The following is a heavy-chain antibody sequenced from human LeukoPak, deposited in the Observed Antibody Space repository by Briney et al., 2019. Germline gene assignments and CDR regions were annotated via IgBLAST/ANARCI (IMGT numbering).Heavy chain of an antibody. CDR3: ARDPSLFSSGWPMDS. J-gene: IGHJ4*02. Sequence: GGSLRLSCVGSGFTFSSYSMNWVRQTPGKGLEWISSISSNSGHISYADSVQGRFTISRDSANNSLSLQMNSLRAEDTALYYCARDPSLFSSGWPMDSWGRGTLVTVSS. CDR1: GFTFSSYS. D-gene: IGHD6-19*01. CDR2: ISSNSGHI. V-gene: IGHV3-21*01.